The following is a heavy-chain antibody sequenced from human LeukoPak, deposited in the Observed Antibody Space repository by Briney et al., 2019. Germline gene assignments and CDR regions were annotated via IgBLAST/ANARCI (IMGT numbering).Heavy chain of an antibody. CDR3: ARALSYSSSLSMGDY. CDR2: INHSGST. J-gene: IGHJ4*02. V-gene: IGHV4-34*01. D-gene: IGHD6-13*01. Sequence: SETLSLTCAVYGGSFSGYYWSWIRQPPGKGLEWIGEINHSGSTNYNPSLKSRVTISVDTSKNQFSLKLSSVTAADTAVHYCARALSYSSSLSMGDYWGQGTLVTVSS. CDR1: GGSFSGYY.